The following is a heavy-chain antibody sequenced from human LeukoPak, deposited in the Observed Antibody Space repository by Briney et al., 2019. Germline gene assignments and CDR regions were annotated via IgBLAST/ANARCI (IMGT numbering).Heavy chain of an antibody. J-gene: IGHJ6*03. CDR3: ARRRGQSSGPSYYYFYMDV. D-gene: IGHD2-8*02. Sequence: PSETLSLICTVSGGSISSYYWNWIRQPPGKGLEWIGYIYYSGSTDYNPSLKSRVTISVDTSKNQFSLKVSSVTAADTAVYFCARRRGQSSGPSYYYFYMDVWGKGTTVTVSS. CDR2: IYYSGST. CDR1: GGSISSYY. V-gene: IGHV4-59*01.